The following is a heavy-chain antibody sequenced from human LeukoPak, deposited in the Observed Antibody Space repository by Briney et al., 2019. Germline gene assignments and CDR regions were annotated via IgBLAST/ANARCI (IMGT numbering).Heavy chain of an antibody. CDR3: ANLQRPYYFDY. CDR2: ISGSGGST. Sequence: HPGGTLRLSCAASGFTFSSYGMSWVRQAPGKGLEWVSAISGSGGSTYYADSVKGRFTISRDNSKNTLYLQMNSLRAEDTAVYYCANLQRPYYFDYWGQGTLVTVSS. CDR1: GFTFSSYG. D-gene: IGHD5-18*01. V-gene: IGHV3-23*01. J-gene: IGHJ4*02.